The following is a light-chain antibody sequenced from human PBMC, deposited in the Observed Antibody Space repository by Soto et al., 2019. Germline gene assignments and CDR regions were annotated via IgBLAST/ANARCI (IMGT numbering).Light chain of an antibody. CDR2: AAS. J-gene: IGKJ3*01. CDR1: QSISSF. V-gene: IGKV1-39*01. CDR3: QQSYGSVFP. Sequence: DIQMTQSPSSLSASVGDRVTITCRASQSISSFLNWYQQKPGQAPKSLIYAASNLHSGARSRFSVSGSGPDFTLSIASLQPEDFATYYCQQSYGSVFPFRPRAKVDMK.